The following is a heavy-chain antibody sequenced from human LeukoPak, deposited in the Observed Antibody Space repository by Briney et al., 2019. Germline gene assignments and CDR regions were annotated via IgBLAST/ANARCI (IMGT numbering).Heavy chain of an antibody. J-gene: IGHJ4*02. D-gene: IGHD6-13*01. CDR2: ISSSGSTI. CDR1: GFTFSDYY. Sequence: GGSLRLSCAASGFTFSDYYMSWIRQAPGKGLEWVSYISSSGSTIYYADSVKGRFTISRDNAKNSLYLQMNSLRAEDTAVYYCAREDSSSRLYYFDYWGQGTLVTVSS. V-gene: IGHV3-11*01. CDR3: AREDSSSRLYYFDY.